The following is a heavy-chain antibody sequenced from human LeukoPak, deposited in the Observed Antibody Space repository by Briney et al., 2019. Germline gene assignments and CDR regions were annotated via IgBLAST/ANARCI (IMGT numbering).Heavy chain of an antibody. CDR1: GFTFTKYW. Sequence: PGDSLRLSCAASGFTFTKYWMTWVRQAPGKGLEWVGNIKQDGSDKNYMDSVKGRFTISRDNTKNSVYLQMSSLRAEDTAVYYCAREGTPGTLDYWGQGTLVTVSS. J-gene: IGHJ4*02. D-gene: IGHD6-13*01. V-gene: IGHV3-7*01. CDR2: IKQDGSDK. CDR3: AREGTPGTLDY.